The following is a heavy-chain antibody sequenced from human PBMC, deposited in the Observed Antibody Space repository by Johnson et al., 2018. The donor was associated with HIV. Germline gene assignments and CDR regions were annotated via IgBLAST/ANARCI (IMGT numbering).Heavy chain of an antibody. CDR3: AREVGSWYSSSSGAFDI. D-gene: IGHD6-6*01. CDR1: GFTFSSYG. J-gene: IGHJ3*02. V-gene: IGHV3-30*02. CDR2: IRYDGSNK. Sequence: VQLVESGGGVVQPGGSLRLSCAASGFTFSSYGMHWVRQAPGKGLEWVAFIRYDGSNKYYADSVKGRFTISRENAKNSLYLQMNSLRAGDTAVYYCAREVGSWYSSSSGAFDIWGQGTMVTVSS.